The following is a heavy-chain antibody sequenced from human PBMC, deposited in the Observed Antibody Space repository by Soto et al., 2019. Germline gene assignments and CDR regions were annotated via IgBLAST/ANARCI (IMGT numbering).Heavy chain of an antibody. CDR3: ARFGSLYYGMDV. CDR2: VYPRDSDT. D-gene: IGHD3-3*01. Sequence: GESLKISCKGSGYSFTASYWIGWVRQMPGKGLEWMGIVYPRDSDTRYSPSFQGQVTISADKSINTAYLQWSSLKASDTAMYYCARFGSLYYGMDVWGQGTTVTVSS. V-gene: IGHV5-51*01. CDR1: GYSFTASYW. J-gene: IGHJ6*02.